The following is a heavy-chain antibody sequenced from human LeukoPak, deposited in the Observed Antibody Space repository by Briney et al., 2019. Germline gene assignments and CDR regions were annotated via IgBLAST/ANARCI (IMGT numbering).Heavy chain of an antibody. CDR3: AREGVPYYYYYGMDV. CDR2: IKQDGSEK. CDR1: GFTFSSYW. V-gene: IGHV3-7*01. J-gene: IGHJ6*02. D-gene: IGHD2-8*01. Sequence: GGSLRLSCAASGFTFSSYWMSWVRQAPGKGREWVANIKQDGSEKYYVDSVKGRFTISRDNAKNSLYLQMNSLRAEDTAVYYCAREGVPYYYYYGMDVWGQGTTVTVSS.